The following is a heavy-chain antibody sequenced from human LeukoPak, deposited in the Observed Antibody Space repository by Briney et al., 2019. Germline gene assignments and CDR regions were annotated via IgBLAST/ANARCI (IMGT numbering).Heavy chain of an antibody. Sequence: GGSLRLSCAASGFTFTTYWMHWVRQAPGKGLVWVSHINSDGSITSYADSVKGRFTISRDNAKNTLYLQMNSLRAEDTAVYYCARDAVDTANAVWSQGATVTVSS. J-gene: IGHJ6*02. CDR1: GFTFTTYW. CDR2: INSDGSIT. D-gene: IGHD5-18*01. V-gene: IGHV3-74*01. CDR3: ARDAVDTANAV.